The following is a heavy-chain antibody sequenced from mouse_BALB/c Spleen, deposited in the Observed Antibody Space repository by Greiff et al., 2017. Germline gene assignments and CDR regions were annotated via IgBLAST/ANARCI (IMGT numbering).Heavy chain of an antibody. CDR2: IWSGGST. Sequence: VQLQQSGPGLVQPSQSLSITCTVSGFSLTSYGVHWVRQSPGKGLEWLGVIWSGGSTDYNAAFISRLSISKDNSKSQVFFKMNSLQANDTAIYYCARSAEAMDYWGQGTSVTVSS. CDR1: GFSLTSYG. J-gene: IGHJ4*01. V-gene: IGHV2-2*02. CDR3: ARSAEAMDY.